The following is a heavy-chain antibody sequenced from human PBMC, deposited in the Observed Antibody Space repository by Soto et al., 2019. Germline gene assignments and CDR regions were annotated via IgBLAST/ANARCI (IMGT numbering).Heavy chain of an antibody. J-gene: IGHJ4*02. Sequence: QVHLVQSGAEVTKPGASVKVSCKGSGYAFATYGITWVRQAPGQGLERMGWISAHNGNTNYAQKLKGRVTVTRDTSTSTADMELRSLRSDDTAVYYCARGRYGDYWGQGALVTVSS. V-gene: IGHV1-18*01. D-gene: IGHD1-1*01. CDR1: GYAFATYG. CDR2: ISAHNGNT. CDR3: ARGRYGDY.